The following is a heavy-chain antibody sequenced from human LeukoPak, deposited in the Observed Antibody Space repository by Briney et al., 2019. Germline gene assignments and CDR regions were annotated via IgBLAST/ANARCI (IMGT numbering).Heavy chain of an antibody. D-gene: IGHD3-3*01. V-gene: IGHV5-51*01. J-gene: IGHJ4*02. CDR2: IYPSDSDT. CDR1: GYSFTRNW. CDR3: ARHKRSLPYDF. Sequence: GSLKNPRKGSGYSFTRNWDGLGRQKPRKSLEWMGIIYPSDSDTRYSPSFQGQVTISADKSINTAYLQWSSLKASDTAMYYCARHKRSLPYDFWGQGTLVTVSS.